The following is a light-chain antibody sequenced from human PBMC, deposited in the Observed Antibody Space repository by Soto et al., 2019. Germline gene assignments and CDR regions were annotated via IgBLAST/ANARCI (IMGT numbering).Light chain of an antibody. J-gene: IGLJ2*01. CDR2: LEGSGSC. V-gene: IGLV4-60*03. CDR3: ETWDSNTRV. CDR1: SGHSSYI. Sequence: QSVLTQSSSASASLGSSVKLTCTLSSGHSSYIIAWHQQQPGKAPRYLMKLEGSGSCNKGSGVPDRFSGSSSGADRYLTISNLQSEDEADYYCETWDSNTRVFGGGTKLTVL.